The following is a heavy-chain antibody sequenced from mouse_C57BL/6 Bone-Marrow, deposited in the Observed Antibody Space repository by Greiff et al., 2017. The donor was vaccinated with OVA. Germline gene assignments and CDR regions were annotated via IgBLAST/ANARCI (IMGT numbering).Heavy chain of an antibody. D-gene: IGHD1-1*01. CDR1: GYAFSSSW. Sequence: VQLQESGPELVKPGASVKISCKASGYAFSSSWMNWVKQRPGKGLEWIGRIYPGDGDTNYNGKFKGKATLTADKSSSTAYMQLSSLTSEDSAVYCCARSRAYYYGSREFAYWGQGTLVTVSA. J-gene: IGHJ3*01. CDR3: ARSRAYYYGSREFAY. CDR2: IYPGDGDT. V-gene: IGHV1-82*01.